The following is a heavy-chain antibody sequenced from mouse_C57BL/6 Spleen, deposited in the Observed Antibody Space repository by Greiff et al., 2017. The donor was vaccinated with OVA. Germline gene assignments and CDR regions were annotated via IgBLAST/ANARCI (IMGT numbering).Heavy chain of an antibody. D-gene: IGHD1-1*01. J-gene: IGHJ4*01. CDR3: ARSNYGSKDYYAMDY. CDR2: INPSSGYT. Sequence: QVQLKESGADLAKPGASVKLSCKASGYTFTSYWMHWVKQRPGQGLEWIGYINPSSGYTTYNQKFKDKATLTADKSSSTAYMQLSSLTYEDSAVYYCARSNYGSKDYYAMDYWGQGTSVTVSS. CDR1: GYTFTSYW. V-gene: IGHV1-7*01.